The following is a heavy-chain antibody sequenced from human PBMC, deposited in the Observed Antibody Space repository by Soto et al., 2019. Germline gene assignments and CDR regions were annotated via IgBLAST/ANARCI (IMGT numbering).Heavy chain of an antibody. D-gene: IGHD3-10*01. CDR3: ARDLGSGSYYYYGMDV. J-gene: IGHJ6*02. CDR1: GVSISSYY. CDR2: IYYSGST. Sequence: SETLSLTCTVSGVSISSYYWSWIRQPPGKGLEWIGYIYYSGSTNYNPSLKSRVTISVDTSKNQFSLKLSSVTAADTAVYYCARDLGSGSYYYYGMDVWGQGTTVTVSS. V-gene: IGHV4-59*01.